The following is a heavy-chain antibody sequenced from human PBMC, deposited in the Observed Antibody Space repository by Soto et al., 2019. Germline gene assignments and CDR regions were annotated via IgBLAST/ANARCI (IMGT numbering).Heavy chain of an antibody. CDR2: IYSGGAT. J-gene: IGHJ2*01. Sequence: GGSLILSCAASGFTVTNKYMTWVRQAPGKGLEWVSLIYSGGATSYADSVKGRFTISRDNSKDILYLQMNSLRAEDTAVYYCARVDYGDYGWYFDLWGRGTLVTVSS. CDR1: GFTVTNKY. D-gene: IGHD4-17*01. CDR3: ARVDYGDYGWYFDL. V-gene: IGHV3-53*01.